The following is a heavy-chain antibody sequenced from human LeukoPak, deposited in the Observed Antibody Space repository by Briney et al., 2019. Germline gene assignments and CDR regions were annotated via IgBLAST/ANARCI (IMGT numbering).Heavy chain of an antibody. CDR3: AKDSRYFDWLLSRSENWFDP. D-gene: IGHD3-9*01. CDR1: GFTFSSYA. Sequence: GGSLRLSCAASGFTFSSYAMSWVRQAPGKGLEWVSAISGSGGSTYYADSVKGRFTISRDYSKNTLYLQMNSLRAEDTAVYYCAKDSRYFDWLLSRSENWFDPWGQGTLVTVSS. J-gene: IGHJ5*02. CDR2: ISGSGGST. V-gene: IGHV3-23*01.